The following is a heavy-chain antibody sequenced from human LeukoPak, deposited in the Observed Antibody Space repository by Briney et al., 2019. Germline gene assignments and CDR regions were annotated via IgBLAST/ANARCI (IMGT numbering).Heavy chain of an antibody. J-gene: IGHJ4*02. V-gene: IGHV1-24*01. CDR1: GYTVTELS. CDR3: ATGQTTPVLVDTLHF. Sequence: GASVKVSCKVSGYTVTELSIHWVRLAPGKGLEWMGGFDPDEAETVFAGKFQGRVTMAEDTSTNTAYMELTSLRSEDTAVYYCATGQTTPVLVDTLHFWGQGTLVTVSS. D-gene: IGHD4-17*01. CDR2: FDPDEAET.